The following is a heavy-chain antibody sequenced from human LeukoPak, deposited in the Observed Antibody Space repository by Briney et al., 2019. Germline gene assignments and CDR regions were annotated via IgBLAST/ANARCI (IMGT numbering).Heavy chain of an antibody. J-gene: IGHJ4*02. D-gene: IGHD6-19*01. Sequence: ASVKVSCKASGYTFTGYYMHWVRQAPGQGLEWMGWINPNSGGTNYAQKFQGGVTMTRDTSISTAYMELSRLRSDDTAVYYCARVKGGDIAVAIYDYWGQGTLVTVSS. V-gene: IGHV1-2*02. CDR3: ARVKGGDIAVAIYDY. CDR2: INPNSGGT. CDR1: GYTFTGYY.